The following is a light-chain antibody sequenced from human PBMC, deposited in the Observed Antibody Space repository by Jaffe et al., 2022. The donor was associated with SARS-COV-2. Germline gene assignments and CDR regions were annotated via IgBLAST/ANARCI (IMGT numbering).Light chain of an antibody. V-gene: IGKV3-15*01. Sequence: EIVMTQSPATLSVSPGETATLSCRASHSVTTNLVWYQQKPGQAPRLLIYGASSRATGIPARFSGSGSGTDFTLTISSLQSEDSAVYYCHQFYNWPPWTFGQGTKVEIK. CDR1: HSVTTN. J-gene: IGKJ1*01. CDR3: HQFYNWPPWT. CDR2: GAS.